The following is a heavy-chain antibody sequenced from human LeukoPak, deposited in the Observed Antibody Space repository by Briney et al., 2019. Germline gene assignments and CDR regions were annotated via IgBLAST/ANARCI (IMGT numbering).Heavy chain of an antibody. J-gene: IGHJ3*02. CDR3: ARESSGWAAFDI. CDR1: GFTVSSNY. Sequence: GGSLRLSCAASGFTVSSNYMNWVRQAPGGGRGWVSLIYNGGSTYYADSVRGRFTVSRDHSKNTLYLQLYNLRAEDTAVYYCARESSGWAAFDIWGQGTMVTVSS. V-gene: IGHV3-53*01. CDR2: IYNGGST. D-gene: IGHD6-19*01.